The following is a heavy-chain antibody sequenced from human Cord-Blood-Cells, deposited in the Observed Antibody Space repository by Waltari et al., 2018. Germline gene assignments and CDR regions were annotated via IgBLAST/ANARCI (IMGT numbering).Heavy chain of an antibody. V-gene: IGHV1-2*02. CDR2: INPNSGGT. CDR3: ARDPDTYCGGDCHNWFDP. CDR1: GYTFTGYY. D-gene: IGHD2-21*02. Sequence: QVQLVQSGAEVKKPGASVKVSCKASGYTFTGYYMHWVRQAPGPGLEGMGWINPNSGGTNYAQKFQGRVTMTRDTSISTAYMELSRLRSDDTAVYYCARDPDTYCGGDCHNWFDPWGQGTLVTVSS. J-gene: IGHJ5*02.